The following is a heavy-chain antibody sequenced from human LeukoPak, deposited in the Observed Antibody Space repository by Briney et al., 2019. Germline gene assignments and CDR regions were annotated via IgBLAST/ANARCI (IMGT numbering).Heavy chain of an antibody. V-gene: IGHV3-30*03. J-gene: IGHJ4*02. CDR2: ISYDGSYK. CDR1: GFTFSNYG. CDR3: VLRYGSGSSDY. Sequence: GSLRLSCAASGFTFSNYGMHWVRQAPGKGLEWVAVISYDGSYKYYADSVKGRFTISRDNSKNTLYLQMNSLRAEDTAVYYCVLRYGSGSSDYWGQGTLVTVSS. D-gene: IGHD3-10*01.